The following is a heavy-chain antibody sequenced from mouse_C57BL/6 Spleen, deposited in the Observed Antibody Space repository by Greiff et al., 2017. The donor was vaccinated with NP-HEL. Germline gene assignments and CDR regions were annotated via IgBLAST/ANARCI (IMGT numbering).Heavy chain of an antibody. J-gene: IGHJ4*01. V-gene: IGHV5-17*01. CDR3: ASNDYDYDGYAMDY. CDR2: ISSGSSTI. Sequence: EVQLVESGGGLVKPGGSLKLSCAASGFTFSDYGMHWVRQAPEKGLEWVAYISSGSSTIYYADTVKGRFTISRDNAKNTLFLQMTSLRSEDTAMYYCASNDYDYDGYAMDYWGQGTSVTVSS. D-gene: IGHD2-4*01. CDR1: GFTFSDYG.